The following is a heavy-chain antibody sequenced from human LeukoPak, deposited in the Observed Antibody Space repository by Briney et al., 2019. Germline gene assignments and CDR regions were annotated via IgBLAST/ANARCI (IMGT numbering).Heavy chain of an antibody. D-gene: IGHD6-19*01. CDR1: GFTFSYYG. Sequence: GGSLRLSCAASGFTFSYYGLHWVRQGPGKGLEWVTVISYDGSNKYYADSVKGRFTISRDNSKNTLYLQMNSLRAEDTAVYYCAKQCGGSDWFDAFDIWGQGTMVTVSS. CDR2: ISYDGSNK. CDR3: AKQCGGSDWFDAFDI. V-gene: IGHV3-30*18. J-gene: IGHJ3*02.